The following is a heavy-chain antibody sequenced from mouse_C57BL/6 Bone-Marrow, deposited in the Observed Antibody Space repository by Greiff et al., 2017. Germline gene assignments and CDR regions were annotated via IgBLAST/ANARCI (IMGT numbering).Heavy chain of an antibody. J-gene: IGHJ2*01. CDR2: IYPYNGVS. Sequence: DVKLQESGPELVKPGASVKISCTASGYSFTGSYMHWVKQSHGNILDWIGYIYPYNGVSSYNQKFKGKATLTVDKSSSTAYLELRSLTSEDSAVYYCARRSLLLRLDYWGQGTTLTVSS. V-gene: IGHV1-31*01. D-gene: IGHD1-1*01. CDR1: GYSFTGSY. CDR3: ARRSLLLRLDY.